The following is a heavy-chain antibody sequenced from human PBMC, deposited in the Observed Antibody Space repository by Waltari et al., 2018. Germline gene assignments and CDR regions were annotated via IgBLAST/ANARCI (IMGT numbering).Heavy chain of an antibody. CDR3: ASGRGTAGRFDY. V-gene: IGHV4-59*01. Sequence: QVQLQESGPGLVKPSETLSLTCTVSGGSISSYYWSWIRQPPGKGLEWIGYIYYSGSTNYNPALKSRVTISVDTSKNQFSLKLSSVTAADTAVYYCASGRGTAGRFDYWGQGTLVTVSS. CDR1: GGSISSYY. CDR2: IYYSGST. D-gene: IGHD3-10*01. J-gene: IGHJ4*02.